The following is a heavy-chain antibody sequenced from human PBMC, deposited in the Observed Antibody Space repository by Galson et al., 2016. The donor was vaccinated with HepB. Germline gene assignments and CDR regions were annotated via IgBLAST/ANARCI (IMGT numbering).Heavy chain of an antibody. J-gene: IGHJ6*04. CDR3: AIVVVTTALGLDV. CDR2: IYYIGST. CDR1: GGSISSSSYY. D-gene: IGHD2-2*01. Sequence: SETLSLTCTVSGGSISSSSYYWGWIRQPPGKGLEWIGSIYYIGSTYYNPSLKSRVTISVDTSKNQFSLKLSSVTAADTAVYYCAIVVVTTALGLDVWGKGTTVTVSS. V-gene: IGHV4-39*01.